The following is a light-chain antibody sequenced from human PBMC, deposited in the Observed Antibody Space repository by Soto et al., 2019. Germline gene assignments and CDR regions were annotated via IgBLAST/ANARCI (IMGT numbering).Light chain of an antibody. CDR3: QQRTNSPPWT. Sequence: IGWPQSPATLSLSPGEGASLSCSASQNISTYLAWYQQRPGQVPRLLIYGVSKRAPAIPPRFSGSGSGTDFTLSVSGLETEDFATYYCQQRTNSPPWTFGQGTKVDIK. CDR1: QNISTY. J-gene: IGKJ1*01. V-gene: IGKV3-11*01. CDR2: GVS.